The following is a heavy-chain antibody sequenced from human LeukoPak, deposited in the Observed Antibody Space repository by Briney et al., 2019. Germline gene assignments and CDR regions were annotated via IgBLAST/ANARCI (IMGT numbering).Heavy chain of an antibody. CDR3: ARVGGNWGSHAFDI. CDR2: IVVGSGNT. J-gene: IGHJ3*02. CDR1: GFTFTSSA. V-gene: IGHV1-58*01. D-gene: IGHD7-27*01. Sequence: SVKVSCKASGFTFTSSAVQWVRQARGQRLEWIGWIVVGSGNTNYAQKFQERVTITRDMSTSTVYMELSSLRSEDTAVYYCARVGGNWGSHAFDIWGQGTMVTVSS.